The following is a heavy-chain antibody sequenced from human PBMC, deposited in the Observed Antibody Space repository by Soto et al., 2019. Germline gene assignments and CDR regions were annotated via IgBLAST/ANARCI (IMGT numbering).Heavy chain of an antibody. V-gene: IGHV3-23*01. CDR3: AKAQLITIFGVVTPNWFDP. Sequence: PGGSLRLSCAASGFTFSSYAMSWVRQAPGKGLEWVSAISGSGGSTYYADSVKGRFTISRDNSKNTLYLQMNSLRAEDTAVYYCAKAQLITIFGVVTPNWFDPWGQGTLVTVSS. CDR1: GFTFSSYA. D-gene: IGHD3-3*01. J-gene: IGHJ5*02. CDR2: ISGSGGST.